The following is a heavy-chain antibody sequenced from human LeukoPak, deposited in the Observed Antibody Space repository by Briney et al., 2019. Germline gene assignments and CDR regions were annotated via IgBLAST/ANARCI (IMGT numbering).Heavy chain of an antibody. D-gene: IGHD3-16*02. CDR1: GFTFSSYG. Sequence: GGSLRLSCAASGFTFSSYGMSWVRQSPGKGLEWVSYISSSSGNIYYADSVKGRFTISRDNAKTSLYLQMNSLRAEDTALYYCARDRGGIGYYMDVWGKGTTVTVSS. CDR2: ISSSSGNI. CDR3: ARDRGGIGYYMDV. J-gene: IGHJ6*03. V-gene: IGHV3-48*01.